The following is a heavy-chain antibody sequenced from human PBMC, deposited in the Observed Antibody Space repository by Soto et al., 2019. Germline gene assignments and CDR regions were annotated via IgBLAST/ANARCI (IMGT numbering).Heavy chain of an antibody. J-gene: IGHJ5*02. CDR3: AKNQGVELVPLATVDWFDP. Sequence: CAASGFTFENFGMSWVRQAPGKGLEWISSISGSGLNKYYADSVKGRFTISRDNSKNTVYLELSNLRAEDTAVYHCAKNQGVELVPLATVDWFDPWGQGXVVTVYS. CDR1: GFTFENFG. D-gene: IGHD1-26*01. CDR2: ISGSGLNK. V-gene: IGHV3-23*01.